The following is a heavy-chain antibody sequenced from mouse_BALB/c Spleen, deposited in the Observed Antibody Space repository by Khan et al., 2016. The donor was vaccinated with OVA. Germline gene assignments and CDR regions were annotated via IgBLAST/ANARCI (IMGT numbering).Heavy chain of an antibody. J-gene: IGHJ3*01. Sequence: EVKLEESGPSLVKPSQTLSLTCSVTGDSITSGYWCWIRKFPGNKLEYMGYILYSGSTSYNPSLKSRISITRHTSQNQYYLQLNSVTTEDTATYYCARSTYRYAFAYWGQGTLVTVSA. CDR3: ARSTYRYAFAY. D-gene: IGHD2-14*01. CDR1: GDSITSGY. V-gene: IGHV3-8*02. CDR2: ILYSGST.